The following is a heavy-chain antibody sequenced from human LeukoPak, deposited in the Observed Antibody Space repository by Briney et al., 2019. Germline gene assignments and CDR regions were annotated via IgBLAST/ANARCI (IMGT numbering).Heavy chain of an antibody. CDR2: IKEDGSGK. D-gene: IGHD1-26*01. Sequence: GGSLRLSCVASGFSFSTSSMTWVRQSPGKGLEWLANIKEDGSGKVYVDSVKGRFTISRDNAKNSLYLQMNTLRVDDSAVYYCARDPYSGKYGAFDIWGQGTMVTTSS. J-gene: IGHJ3*02. V-gene: IGHV3-7*01. CDR3: ARDPYSGKYGAFDI. CDR1: GFSFSTSS.